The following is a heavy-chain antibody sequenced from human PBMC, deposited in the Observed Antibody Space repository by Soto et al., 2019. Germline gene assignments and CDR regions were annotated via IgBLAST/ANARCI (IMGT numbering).Heavy chain of an antibody. V-gene: IGHV1-2*02. J-gene: IGHJ6*02. Sequence: ASVKVSFKASGYTFTGYYMHWVRQAPGQGLEWMGWINPNSGGTNYAQKFQGRVTMTRDTSISTAYMELSRLRSDDTAVYYCARIPEVSSWPYYGMDVWGQGATVTVSS. CDR1: GYTFTGYY. CDR2: INPNSGGT. D-gene: IGHD6-13*01. CDR3: ARIPEVSSWPYYGMDV.